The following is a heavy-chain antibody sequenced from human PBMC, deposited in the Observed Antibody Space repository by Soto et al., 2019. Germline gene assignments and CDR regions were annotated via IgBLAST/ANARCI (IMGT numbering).Heavy chain of an antibody. V-gene: IGHV1-2*04. Sequence: ASVKVSCKASGYTFTGYYMHWVRQAPGQGLEWMGWINPNSGGTNYAQKFQGWVTMTRDTSINTVYMELSSLTSEDTAMYYCTRSAISPYGGLIGPFDYWGQGNLVTVSS. CDR3: TRSAISPYGGLIGPFDY. CDR2: INPNSGGT. D-gene: IGHD3-16*02. CDR1: GYTFTGYY. J-gene: IGHJ4*02.